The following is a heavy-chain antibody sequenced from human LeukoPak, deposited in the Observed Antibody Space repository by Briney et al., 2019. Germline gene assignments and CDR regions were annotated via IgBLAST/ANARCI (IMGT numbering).Heavy chain of an antibody. CDR2: IYYSATT. CDR1: GGSISSYY. J-gene: IGHJ6*02. Sequence: SETLSLTCTVSGGSISSYYWSWIRQPPGEGLEWIGYIYYSATTKYNPSLKSRVTISVDTSKNQFSLKLSTVTAADTAVYYCARHREGYYYGMDVWGQGTTVTVSS. V-gene: IGHV4-59*08. CDR3: ARHREGYYYGMDV.